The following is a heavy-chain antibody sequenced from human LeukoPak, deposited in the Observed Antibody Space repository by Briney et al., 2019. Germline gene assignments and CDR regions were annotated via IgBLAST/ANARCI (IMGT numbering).Heavy chain of an antibody. D-gene: IGHD3-22*01. CDR2: ISYSGST. Sequence: SETLSLTCTVTGGSVSSSSYYWGWIRQPPGKGLEWIGSISYSGSTYYNPSLNSRVTVSVDTSKNQFSLKLSSVTAADTAVYYCARSYDSSGYYSTPEGESDYWGQGTLVTVSS. CDR1: GGSVSSSSYY. V-gene: IGHV4-39*07. CDR3: ARSYDSSGYYSTPEGESDY. J-gene: IGHJ4*02.